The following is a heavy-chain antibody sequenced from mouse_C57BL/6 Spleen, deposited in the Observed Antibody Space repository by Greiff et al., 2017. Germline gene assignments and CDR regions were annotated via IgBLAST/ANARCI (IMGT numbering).Heavy chain of an antibody. V-gene: IGHV1-81*01. CDR1: GYTFTSYG. CDR2: IYPSSGNT. J-gene: IGHJ2*01. Sequence: QVQLQQSGAELARPGASVKLSCKASGYTFTSYGISWVKQRTGQGLEWIGEIYPSSGNTYYNEKFKGKATLTADKSSSTAYMELRSLTSEDSAVYFCSFDYWGQGTTLTVSS. CDR3: SFDY.